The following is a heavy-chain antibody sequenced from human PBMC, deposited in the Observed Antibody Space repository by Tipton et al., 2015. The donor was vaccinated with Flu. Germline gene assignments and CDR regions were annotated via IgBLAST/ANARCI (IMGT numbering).Heavy chain of an antibody. Sequence: AVSGFTFEDYAMHWVRQAPGKGLEWVSGISWSSGSVSYADSVKGRFTISRDNAKNSLYLQMNSLRPEDTALYYCAKDIEWKGSSSGWPLFDYWGQGSLVTVAS. D-gene: IGHD6-25*01. CDR3: AKDIEWKGSSSGWPLFDY. V-gene: IGHV3-9*01. CDR2: ISWSSGSV. J-gene: IGHJ4*02. CDR1: GFTFEDYA.